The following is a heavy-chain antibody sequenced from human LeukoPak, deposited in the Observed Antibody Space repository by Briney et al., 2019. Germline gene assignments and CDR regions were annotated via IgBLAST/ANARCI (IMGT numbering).Heavy chain of an antibody. D-gene: IGHD5-12*01. J-gene: IGHJ4*02. CDR2: IRYDGSNK. V-gene: IGHV3-30*02. Sequence: GGSLRLSCAASGFTFSSYGMHWVRQAPGKGLEWVAFIRYDGSNKYYADSVKGRFTISRDNSKNTLYLQMNSLRAEDTAVYYCAKDSGYDLGGFDYWGLGTLVTVSS. CDR1: GFTFSSYG. CDR3: AKDSGYDLGGFDY.